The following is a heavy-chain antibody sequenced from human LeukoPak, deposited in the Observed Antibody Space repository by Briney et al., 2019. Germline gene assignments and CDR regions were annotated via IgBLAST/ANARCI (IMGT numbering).Heavy chain of an antibody. CDR3: ARGWYYL. J-gene: IGHJ3*01. D-gene: IGHD3-10*01. CDR2: IGSGGSPI. Sequence: GGSLRLSCAASGFTFSSYSMNWVRQAPGKGLEWVSYIGSGGSPIYYADSVKGRFTISRDNAKNSLYLQMNSLRAEDTAVYYCARGWYYLWGQGTMVTVSS. V-gene: IGHV3-48*04. CDR1: GFTFSSYS.